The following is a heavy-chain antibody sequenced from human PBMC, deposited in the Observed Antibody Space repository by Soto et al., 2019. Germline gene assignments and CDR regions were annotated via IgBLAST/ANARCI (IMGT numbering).Heavy chain of an antibody. D-gene: IGHD3-3*01. CDR2: IYWDDDK. V-gene: IGHV2-5*02. Sequence: QITLNESGPPVVKPTETLTLTCTFSGFSLTTSGVGVGWVRQSPGKAPEWLAFIYWDDDKRYSTSLKSRLTITKVTSKNQVVLTMANVDPADTATYYCAHRVLRAVFGLVTTTAIYFDFWGQGTPVVVSS. CDR1: GFSLTTSGVG. J-gene: IGHJ4*02. CDR3: AHRVLRAVFGLVTTTAIYFDF.